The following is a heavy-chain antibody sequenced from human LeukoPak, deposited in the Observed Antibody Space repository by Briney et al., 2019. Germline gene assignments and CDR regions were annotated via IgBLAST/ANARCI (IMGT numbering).Heavy chain of an antibody. V-gene: IGHV3-23*01. CDR3: AKESTYYYDSSGYYYGSYYFDY. Sequence: GGSLRLSCAASGFTFSSYAMSWVRQAPGKGLEWVSAISGSGGSTYYADSVKGRFTISRDNSKNTLYLQMNSLRAEDTAVYYCAKESTYYYDSSGYYYGSYYFDYWGQGTLVTVSS. J-gene: IGHJ4*02. CDR2: ISGSGGST. D-gene: IGHD3-22*01. CDR1: GFTFSSYA.